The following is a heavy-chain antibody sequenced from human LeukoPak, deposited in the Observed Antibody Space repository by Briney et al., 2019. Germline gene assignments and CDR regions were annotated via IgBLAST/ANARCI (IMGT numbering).Heavy chain of an antibody. CDR1: GSSIRSGRHH. J-gene: IGHJ6*03. V-gene: IGHV4-39*07. CDR2: LDESGRP. CDR3: ARDLGGYPFFMDV. Sequence: SETLSLTCSVSGSSIRSGRHHWAWVRQPPGKGLEFIGSLDESGRPYYNAPLKSRVTISEDSSGKQFSLNLSSVTAADTAVYFCARDLGGYPFFMDVWGRGTTVIVSS. D-gene: IGHD2-15*01.